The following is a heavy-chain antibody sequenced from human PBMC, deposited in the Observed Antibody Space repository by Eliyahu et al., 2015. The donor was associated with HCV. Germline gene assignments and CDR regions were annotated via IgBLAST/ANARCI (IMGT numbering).Heavy chain of an antibody. CDR2: ISSNGGST. D-gene: IGHD2-2*01. CDR1: GFTFSXYA. V-gene: IGHV3-64D*06. Sequence: EVQLVESGGGLVQPGGSLRLSCSASGFTFSXYAMHWVRQAPGKGLGYVSAISSNGGSTYYADSVKGRFTISRDNSKNTLYLQMSSLRAEDTAVYYCVSGSTSYYYYYYGMDVWGQGTTVTVSS. CDR3: VSGSTSYYYYYYGMDV. J-gene: IGHJ6*02.